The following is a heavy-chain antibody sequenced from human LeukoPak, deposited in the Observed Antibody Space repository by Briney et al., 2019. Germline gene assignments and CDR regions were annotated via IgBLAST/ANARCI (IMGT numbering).Heavy chain of an antibody. CDR3: ARDGVHDPPFDY. D-gene: IGHD1-1*01. CDR1: GFTFSSYA. Sequence: GRSLRLSCAASGFTFSSYAMHWVRQAPGKGLEWVAVISYDGSNKYYADSVKGRFTISRDNAKNSLFLQMNSLRAEDTAVYYCARDGVHDPPFDYWGQGTLVTVSS. J-gene: IGHJ4*02. V-gene: IGHV3-30-3*01. CDR2: ISYDGSNK.